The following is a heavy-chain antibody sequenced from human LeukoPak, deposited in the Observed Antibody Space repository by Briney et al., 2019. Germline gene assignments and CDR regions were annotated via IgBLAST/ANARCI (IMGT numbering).Heavy chain of an antibody. D-gene: IGHD6-6*01. CDR2: SYYKVST. J-gene: IGHJ4*02. CDR3: VGGKYSSSNFDY. V-gene: IGHV4-59*03. Sequence: SETLSLTCSVSGGSISNHYWSWIRQSPEKGLGWIGYSYYKVSTDYNPSLRSRVTISVDTSKSQFSLKLSSVTAADTAVYFCVGGKYSSSNFDYWGKGTLVTVSS. CDR1: GGSISNHY.